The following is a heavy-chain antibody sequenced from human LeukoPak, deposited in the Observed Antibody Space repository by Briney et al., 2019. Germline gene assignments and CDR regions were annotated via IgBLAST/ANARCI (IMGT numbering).Heavy chain of an antibody. CDR2: IYSDNT. V-gene: IGHV3-53*01. CDR1: GFTVSSNS. Sequence: GGSLRLSCTVSGFTVSSNSMSWVRQAPGKGLEWVSFIYSDNTHYSDSVKGRFTISRDNSKNTLYLQMNSLRAEDTAVYYCARGGPTDAFDIWGQGTMVTVSS. J-gene: IGHJ3*02. CDR3: ARGGPTDAFDI.